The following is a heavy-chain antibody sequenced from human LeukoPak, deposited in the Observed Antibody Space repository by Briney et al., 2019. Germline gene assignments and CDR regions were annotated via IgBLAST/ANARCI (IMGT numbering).Heavy chain of an antibody. D-gene: IGHD3-3*01. Sequence: PSETLSLTCTVSGGSISSGSYYWSWIRQPAGKGLEWIGRIYTSGSTNYNPSLKSRVTISVDTSKNQFSLKLSSVTAADTAVYYCARGRFLEGRRYFDYWGQGTLVTVSS. V-gene: IGHV4-61*02. CDR3: ARGRFLEGRRYFDY. J-gene: IGHJ4*02. CDR1: GGSISSGSYY. CDR2: IYTSGST.